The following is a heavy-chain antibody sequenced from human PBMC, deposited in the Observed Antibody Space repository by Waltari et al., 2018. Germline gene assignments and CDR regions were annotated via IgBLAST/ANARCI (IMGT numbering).Heavy chain of an antibody. V-gene: IGHV4-39*01. J-gene: IGHJ4*02. CDR2: IDYSGST. D-gene: IGHD3-3*01. CDR1: GGSISSSSYY. CDR3: ARLNVLRFLEWSL. Sequence: QLQLQESGPGLVKPSETLSLTCTVSGGSISSSSYYWGWIRQPPGKGLEWIGSIDYSGSTYTNPSLKSRVTISVDTSKNQFSLKLSSGTAADTAVYYCARLNVLRFLEWSLWGQGTLVTVSS.